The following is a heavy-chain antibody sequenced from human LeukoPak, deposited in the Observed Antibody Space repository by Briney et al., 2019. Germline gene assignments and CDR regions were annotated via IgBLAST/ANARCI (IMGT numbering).Heavy chain of an antibody. D-gene: IGHD3-10*01. J-gene: IGHJ5*02. V-gene: IGHV4-59*04. CDR2: IYYVGTT. CDR3: AAYYYGSGSSPGFFDP. CDR1: GFTFSSYSMN. Sequence: PGGSLRLSCAASGFTFSSYSMNWVRQAPGRGLECIGNIYYVGTTYYNPSLRSRVTISVDTSKGQFSLKLTSVTAADTAVYYCAAYYYGSGSSPGFFDPWGHGTLVTVSS.